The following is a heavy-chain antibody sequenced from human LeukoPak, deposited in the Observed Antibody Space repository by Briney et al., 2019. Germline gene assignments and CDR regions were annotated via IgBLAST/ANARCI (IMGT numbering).Heavy chain of an antibody. D-gene: IGHD2-15*01. CDR1: GGSMNSYY. CDR3: ARQARYCGGGTCFDS. CDR2: IYYSGTT. J-gene: IGHJ4*02. Sequence: PSETLSLTCSVSGGSMNSYYWSWIRQPPGKGLEWIGYIYYSGTTNYNPSLKSRVSISVDTSKNQFSLNLSSVTAADTAVYYCARQARYCGGGTCFDSWGQGTLVTVSS. V-gene: IGHV4-59*08.